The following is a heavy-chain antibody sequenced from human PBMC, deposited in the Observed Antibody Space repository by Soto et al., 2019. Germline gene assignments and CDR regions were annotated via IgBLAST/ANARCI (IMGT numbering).Heavy chain of an antibody. V-gene: IGHV4-31*03. J-gene: IGHJ5*02. CDR1: GGSISSGGYY. CDR3: AREEGGGYDHRWFDP. CDR2: IYYSGST. Sequence: SETLSLTCTVSGGSISSGGYYWSWIRQHPGKGLEWIGYIYYSGSTYYNPSLKSRVTISVDASKNQFSLKLSSVTAADTAVYYCAREEGGGYDHRWFDPWGQGTLVTV. D-gene: IGHD5-12*01.